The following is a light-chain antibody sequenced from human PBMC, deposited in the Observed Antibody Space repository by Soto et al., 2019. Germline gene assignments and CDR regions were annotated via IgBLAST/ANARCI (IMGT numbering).Light chain of an antibody. CDR1: SSDVGGYNY. CDR2: EVS. V-gene: IGLV2-14*01. J-gene: IGLJ1*01. CDR3: SSYTSSSKGV. Sequence: QSVLTQPASVSGSPGQSITISCTGTSSDVGGYNYVPWYQQHPGKAPKLMIYEVSNRPSGVSNRFSGSKSGNTASLTISGLQAEDEADYYCSSYTSSSKGVFGTGTKVTVL.